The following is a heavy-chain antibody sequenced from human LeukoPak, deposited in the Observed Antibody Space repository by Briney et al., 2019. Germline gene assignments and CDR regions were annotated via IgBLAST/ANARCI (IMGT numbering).Heavy chain of an antibody. CDR3: ARADSPGIVGRPLDY. D-gene: IGHD1-26*01. J-gene: IGHJ4*02. CDR2: ISYDGSKD. Sequence: PGRSLRLSCAASRFSFSNYAMHWVRQVPGKGLDWVAVISYDGSKDYYADSVKGRFTVSRDNSKNTLYLQMNSLRPDDTAVYYCARADSPGIVGRPLDYWGQGTLVTVSS. V-gene: IGHV3-30*01. CDR1: RFSFSNYA.